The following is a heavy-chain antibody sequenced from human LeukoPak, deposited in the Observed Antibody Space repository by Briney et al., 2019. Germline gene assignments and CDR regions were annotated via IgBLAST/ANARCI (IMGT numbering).Heavy chain of an antibody. CDR1: GFTFSSYA. CDR2: ISYDGSNK. J-gene: IGHJ4*02. D-gene: IGHD4-17*01. V-gene: IGHV3-30-3*01. CDR3: ARDLGDYGGY. Sequence: GRSLRLSCVASGFTFSSYAMHWVRQAPGKGLEWVAVISYDGSNKYYADSVKGRFTISRDNSKNTLYLQMNSLRAEDTAVYYCARDLGDYGGYWGQGTLVTVSS.